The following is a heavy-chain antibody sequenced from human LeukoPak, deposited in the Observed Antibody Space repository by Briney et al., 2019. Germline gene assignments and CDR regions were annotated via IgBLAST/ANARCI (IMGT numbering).Heavy chain of an antibody. J-gene: IGHJ4*02. CDR1: GFTFDDYA. CDR3: ARGSGWLYYFDY. D-gene: IGHD6-19*01. CDR2: INSDGSST. Sequence: PGGSLRLSCAASGFTFDDYAMHWVRQAPGKGLVWVAHINSDGSSTTYADSVKGRFTISRDNAKNTLYLQVNSLRAEDTAVYYCARGSGWLYYFDYWGQGTLVTVSS. V-gene: IGHV3-74*01.